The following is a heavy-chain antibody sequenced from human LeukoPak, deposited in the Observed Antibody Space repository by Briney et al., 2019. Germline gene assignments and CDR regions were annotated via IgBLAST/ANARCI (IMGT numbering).Heavy chain of an antibody. Sequence: GGSLRLSCAASGFTFSSYEMNWVRQAPGKGLEWVSYISNSGSPIYYADSVKGRFTISRDNAKNSLYLQMNSLRAEDTAVYYYARKYCSSTSCLVDYWGQGTLVTVSS. CDR2: ISNSGSPI. V-gene: IGHV3-48*03. J-gene: IGHJ4*02. D-gene: IGHD2-2*01. CDR1: GFTFSSYE. CDR3: ARKYCSSTSCLVDY.